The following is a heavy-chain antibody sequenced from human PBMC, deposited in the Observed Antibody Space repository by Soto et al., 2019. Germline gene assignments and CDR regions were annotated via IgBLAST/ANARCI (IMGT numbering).Heavy chain of an antibody. CDR1: GGSISSGGYY. CDR2: IYYSGST. CDR3: ARDSMVRGAQNWFDP. Sequence: SETLSLTCTVSGGSISSGGYYWSWIRQHPGKGLEWIGYIYYSGSTYYNPSLKSRVTISVDTSKNQFSLKLSSVTAADTAVYYCARDSMVRGAQNWFDPWGQGTLVTVSS. J-gene: IGHJ5*02. D-gene: IGHD3-10*01. V-gene: IGHV4-31*03.